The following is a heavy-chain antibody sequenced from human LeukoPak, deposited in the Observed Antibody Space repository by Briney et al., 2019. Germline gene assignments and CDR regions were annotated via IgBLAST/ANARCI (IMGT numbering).Heavy chain of an antibody. CDR1: GFTFSSYG. CDR3: AKRVGDSSGYRLGTRFDY. J-gene: IGHJ4*02. CDR2: IRYDGSNK. V-gene: IGHV3-30*02. Sequence: GGSLRLSCAASGFTFSSYGMHWVRQAPGKGLEWVAFIRYDGSNKYYADSVKGRFTISRDNSKNTLYLQMNSLRAEDTAVYYCAKRVGDSSGYRLGTRFDYWGQGTLVTVSS. D-gene: IGHD3-22*01.